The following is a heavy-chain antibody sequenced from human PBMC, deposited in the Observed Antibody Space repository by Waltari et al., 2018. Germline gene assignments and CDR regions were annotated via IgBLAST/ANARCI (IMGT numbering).Heavy chain of an antibody. CDR2: STGGGGAT. D-gene: IGHD6-19*01. V-gene: IGHV3-23*01. CDR3: AGDSSGYYAFDF. CDR1: GFTFRTFA. J-gene: IGHJ4*02. Sequence: EVQLLESGGDLVQPGGSLRLSCSGSGFTFRTFAMGWVRQPPGKGLEWVSNSTGGGGATYYSDSVKGRFTTSRDNSKNTLYLQMNTLRPEDTAIYFCAGDSSGYYAFDFWGRGTLVAVSS.